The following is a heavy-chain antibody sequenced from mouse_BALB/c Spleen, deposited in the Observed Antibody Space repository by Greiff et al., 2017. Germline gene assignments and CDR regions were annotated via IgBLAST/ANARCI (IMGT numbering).Heavy chain of an antibody. CDR1: GYSITSGYY. Sequence: QLKESGPGLVKPSQSLSLTCSVTGYSITSGYYWNWIRQFPGNKLEWMGYISYDGSNNYNPSLKNRISITRDTSKNQFFLKLNSVTTEDTATYYCARDKSSSAWFAYWGQGTLVTVSA. J-gene: IGHJ3*01. CDR3: ARDKSSSAWFAY. V-gene: IGHV3-6*02. CDR2: ISYDGSN. D-gene: IGHD1-1*01.